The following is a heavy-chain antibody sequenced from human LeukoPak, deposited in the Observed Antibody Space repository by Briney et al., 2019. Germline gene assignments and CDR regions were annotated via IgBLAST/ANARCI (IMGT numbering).Heavy chain of an antibody. CDR3: ARHPPRKGSAFDY. D-gene: IGHD2-15*01. V-gene: IGHV4-39*01. CDR2: MYYSGTT. J-gene: IGHJ4*02. Sequence: PSETLSLTCTVSGGSISSGCYYWGWLRPPKGKGREGFASMYYSGTTFYTPSLKSRVTIPVDTSKNQLSLKLGSVTAADTAVYYCARHPPRKGSAFDYWGQGTLVTVSS. CDR1: GGSISSGCYY.